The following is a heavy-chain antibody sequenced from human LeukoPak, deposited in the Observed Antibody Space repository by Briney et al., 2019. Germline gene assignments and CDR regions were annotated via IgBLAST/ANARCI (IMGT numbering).Heavy chain of an antibody. J-gene: IGHJ4*02. CDR3: AGGQGWVADY. CDR2: IKYGGSAN. Sequence: GGSLRLSCAASGFTFSSYWRSWIRQAPGKGLEWIANIKYGGSANYYVDFVKRRFTISRTNAKNFLLQQMNSLRAEDTAVYYYAGGQGWVADYWGQGTLVTVSS. V-gene: IGHV3-7*05. D-gene: IGHD2-15*01. CDR1: GFTFSSYW.